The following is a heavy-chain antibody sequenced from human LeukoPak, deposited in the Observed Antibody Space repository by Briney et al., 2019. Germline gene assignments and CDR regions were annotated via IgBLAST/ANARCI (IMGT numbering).Heavy chain of an antibody. J-gene: IGHJ4*02. CDR1: GGSFSGYY. V-gene: IGHV4-34*01. Sequence: SETLSLTCAVYGGSFSGYYWSWIRQPPGKGLEWIGEINHSGSTNYNPSLKSRVTISVDTSKNQFSLKLSSVTAADTAAYYCARALRYSSGWYYWGQGTLVTVSS. D-gene: IGHD6-19*01. CDR2: INHSGST. CDR3: ARALRYSSGWYY.